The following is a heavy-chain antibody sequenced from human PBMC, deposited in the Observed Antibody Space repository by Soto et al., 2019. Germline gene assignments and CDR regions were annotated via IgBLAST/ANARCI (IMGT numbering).Heavy chain of an antibody. CDR1: GFTFDDYA. CDR2: ISWNSGSI. J-gene: IGHJ6*02. D-gene: IGHD1-1*01. CDR3: AKDIGWMATTRHYGMDV. V-gene: IGHV3-9*01. Sequence: EVQLVESGGGLVQPGRSLRLSCAASGFTFDDYAMHWVRQAPGKGLEWVSGISWNSGSIGYADSVKGRFPISRDNAKNSLYLQMNSLRAEDTALYYCAKDIGWMATTRHYGMDVWGQGTTGTVSS.